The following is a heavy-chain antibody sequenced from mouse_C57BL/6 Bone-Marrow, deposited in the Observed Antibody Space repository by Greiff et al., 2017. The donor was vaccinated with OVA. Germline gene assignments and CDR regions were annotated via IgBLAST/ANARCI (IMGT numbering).Heavy chain of an antibody. J-gene: IGHJ3*01. Sequence: QVQLKQPGAELVKPGASVKLSCKASGYTFTSYWMHWVKQRPGQGLEWIGMIHPNSGSTNYNEKFKSKATLTVDKSSSTAYMQLSSLTSEDSAVYYCALWLRRGAYWGQGTLVTVSA. CDR3: ALWLRRGAY. CDR1: GYTFTSYW. V-gene: IGHV1-64*01. CDR2: IHPNSGST. D-gene: IGHD2-2*01.